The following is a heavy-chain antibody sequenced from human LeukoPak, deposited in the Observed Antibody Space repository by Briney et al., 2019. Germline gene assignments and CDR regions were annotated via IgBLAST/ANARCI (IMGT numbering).Heavy chain of an antibody. D-gene: IGHD1-26*01. CDR1: GASISGGTYY. Sequence: SETLSLTCSVSGASISGGTYYWGWIRQPPGKGLEWIGSIYYTGSTYDNPSLKSRVTISVDTSKNQFSLKLSSVTAAGTAVYYCARRGGSGRAFDYWGQGTLVAVSS. CDR2: IYYTGST. V-gene: IGHV4-39*01. CDR3: ARRGGSGRAFDY. J-gene: IGHJ4*02.